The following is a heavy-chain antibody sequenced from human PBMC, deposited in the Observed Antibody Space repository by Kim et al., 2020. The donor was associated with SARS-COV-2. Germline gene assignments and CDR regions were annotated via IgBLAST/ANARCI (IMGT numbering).Heavy chain of an antibody. Sequence: GGSLRLSCAASEFTFNNYWMRWVRQAPGKGLECVATVNQDGTDKYYVDSVKGRCTISRDNPKNSLILQMNSLRIDDTPVYYCSTLTRGSGVDVWGRGST. CDR1: EFTFNNYW. CDR3: STLTRGSGVDV. D-gene: IGHD1-1*01. CDR2: VNQDGTDK. V-gene: IGHV3-7*03. J-gene: IGHJ6*02.